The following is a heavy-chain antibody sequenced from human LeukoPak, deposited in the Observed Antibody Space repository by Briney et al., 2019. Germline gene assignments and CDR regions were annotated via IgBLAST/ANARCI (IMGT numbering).Heavy chain of an antibody. Sequence: PGRSLRLSCAASGFTFSSYGMHWVRQAPGKGLEWVAVIWYDGSNKYYADSVKGRFTISRDNSKNTLYLQMNSLGAEDTAVYYCARAYGGTNRRYYYYMDVWGKGTTVTVSS. CDR3: ARAYGGTNRRYYYYMDV. D-gene: IGHD1-14*01. V-gene: IGHV3-33*01. CDR1: GFTFSSYG. J-gene: IGHJ6*03. CDR2: IWYDGSNK.